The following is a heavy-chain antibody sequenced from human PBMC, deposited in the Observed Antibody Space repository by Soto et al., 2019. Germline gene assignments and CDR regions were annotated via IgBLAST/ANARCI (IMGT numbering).Heavy chain of an antibody. V-gene: IGHV3-23*01. CDR3: VPRGNYMVQS. Sequence: PGGSLRLSCAASGFTFSSYAMSWVRQAPGKGLVWVSGVSASGNNTYLADSVKGRFTISRDNSRNTVYLQLTSLRVEDTAIYNCVPRGNYMVQSWGQGTPVTVSS. CDR2: VSASGNNT. J-gene: IGHJ1*01. CDR1: GFTFSSYA. D-gene: IGHD1-26*01.